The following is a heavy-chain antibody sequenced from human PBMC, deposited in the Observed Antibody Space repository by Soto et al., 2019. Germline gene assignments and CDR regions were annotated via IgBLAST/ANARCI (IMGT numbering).Heavy chain of an antibody. CDR1: CGSIISGGYY. D-gene: IGHD3-10*01. Sequence: SETLSLTCTFSCGSIISGGYYWSWIRQHPGKGLEWIGYIYYSGSTYYNPSLKSRVTISVDTSKNQFSLKLSSVTAADTAVYYCARGSGSYYNVWGQGTLVTVSS. J-gene: IGHJ4*02. CDR2: IYYSGST. V-gene: IGHV4-31*03. CDR3: ARGSGSYYNV.